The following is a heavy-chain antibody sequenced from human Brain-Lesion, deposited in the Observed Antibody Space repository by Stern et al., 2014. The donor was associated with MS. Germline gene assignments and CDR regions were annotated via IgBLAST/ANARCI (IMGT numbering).Heavy chain of an antibody. CDR3: ARDQRGITIFGVVTDYYYLGMDV. Sequence: QLVQSGAEVKKPGASVKVSCKTSGYIFTGYYIHWVRQAPGQGLEWMAWINPNTGGTKDAQKFQGRGTMSRDTSISTAYVELSSLTSDDTAVYYCARDQRGITIFGVVTDYYYLGMDVWGQGTTVTVSS. J-gene: IGHJ6*02. CDR1: GYIFTGYY. CDR2: INPNTGGT. D-gene: IGHD3-3*01. V-gene: IGHV1-2*02.